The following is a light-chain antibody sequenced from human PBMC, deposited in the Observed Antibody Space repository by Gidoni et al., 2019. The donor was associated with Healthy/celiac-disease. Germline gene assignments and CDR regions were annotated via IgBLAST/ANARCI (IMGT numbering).Light chain of an antibody. J-gene: IGKJ4*01. CDR1: QSISSY. Sequence: DLHMTQTPSSLSASVGDRVTITCRASQSISSYLNWYQQKPGKAPKLLIYAASSLQSGVPSRFSGSGSGTDFTLTISSLQPEDFATYYCQQSYSTPQTFGGGTKVEIK. CDR3: QQSYSTPQT. CDR2: AAS. V-gene: IGKV1-39*01.